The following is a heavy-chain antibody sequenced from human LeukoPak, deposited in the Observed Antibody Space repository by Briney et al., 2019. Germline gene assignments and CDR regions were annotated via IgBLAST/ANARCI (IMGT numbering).Heavy chain of an antibody. V-gene: IGHV4-4*02. J-gene: IGHJ4*02. CDR3: TTLYYYDTTGYYWRGFDY. Sequence: SETLSLTCAVSGGSISNSNWWSWVRQPPGKGLEWIGEIYHSGNTNYNPSRKSRVTITVDTSKNQFSLELNSVTAADTALYFCTTLYYYDTTGYYWRGFDYWGQGALVTVSP. CDR2: IYHSGNT. D-gene: IGHD3-22*01. CDR1: GGSISNSNW.